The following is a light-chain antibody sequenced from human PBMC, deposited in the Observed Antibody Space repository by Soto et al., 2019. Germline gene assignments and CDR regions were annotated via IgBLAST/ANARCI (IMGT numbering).Light chain of an antibody. CDR3: QHYDGVWT. V-gene: IGKV1-5*01. Sequence: DIQMTQSPSTLSASVGDRVTITCRASQSISSWLAWYQQKPGKAPKVLIYDASSLEGGVPSRFSGTGSATEFILTISSLQPDDFATYHSQHYDGVWTFGQGTKVDSK. CDR1: QSISSW. CDR2: DAS. J-gene: IGKJ1*01.